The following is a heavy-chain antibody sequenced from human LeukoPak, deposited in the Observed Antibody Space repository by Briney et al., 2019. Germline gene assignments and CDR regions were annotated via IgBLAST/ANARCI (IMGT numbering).Heavy chain of an antibody. CDR3: ARSSPPTYYHFYYYMDV. V-gene: IGHV1-2*02. CDR2: INPSSGGA. J-gene: IGHJ6*03. CDR1: GYTFTGYY. D-gene: IGHD6-13*01. Sequence: ASVKVSCKASGYTFTGYYMHWVRQAPGQGLEWMGWINPSSGGAKYAQNFQGRVIMTTDTSISTAHMELSSLRSDDTAVYYCARSSPPTYYHFYYYMDVWGKGSTVTVSS.